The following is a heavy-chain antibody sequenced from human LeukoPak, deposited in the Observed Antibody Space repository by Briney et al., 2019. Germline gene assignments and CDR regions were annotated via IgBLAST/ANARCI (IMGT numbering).Heavy chain of an antibody. CDR2: MNPNSGNT. Sequence: ASVKVSCKASGYTFTSYDINWVRQATGQGLEWMGWMNPNSGNTGYAQKFQGRVTMTRNTSISTAYMELSSLRSEDAAVYYCARVGSNSYGYAWYFDLWGRGTLVTVSS. CDR1: GYTFTSYD. D-gene: IGHD5-18*01. CDR3: ARVGSNSYGYAWYFDL. J-gene: IGHJ2*01. V-gene: IGHV1-8*01.